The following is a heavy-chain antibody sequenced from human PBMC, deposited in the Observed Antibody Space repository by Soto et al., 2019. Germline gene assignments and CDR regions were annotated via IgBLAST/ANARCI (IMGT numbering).Heavy chain of an antibody. CDR1: GYTFTNFG. CDR2: ISAYNGNI. D-gene: IGHD3-16*01. CDR3: ARGGTQIDY. V-gene: IGHV1-18*01. J-gene: IGHJ4*02. Sequence: QFQLVQSGAEVKKPGASVKVSCKASGYTFTNFGISWVRQAPGQGLEWMGWISAYNGNINYEQKFQGSSTMTTDTSTSTADMEVRSLRFDDTAVYYCARGGTQIDYWGQGTLVTVSS.